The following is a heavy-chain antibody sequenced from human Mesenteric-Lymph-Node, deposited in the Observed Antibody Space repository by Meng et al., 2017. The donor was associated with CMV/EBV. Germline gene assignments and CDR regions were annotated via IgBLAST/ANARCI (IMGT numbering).Heavy chain of an antibody. CDR1: GFTFDDYA. CDR2: ISWNSGNI. V-gene: IGHV3-9*01. Sequence: SLKISCAASGFTFDDYAMHWVRQAPGKGLEWVSGISWNSGNIGYADSVKGRFTISRDNAKNTLYLQINSLRAEDTAVYYCARGGRDRSYYDFWSGEKTNYYYYGMDVWGQGTTVTVSS. J-gene: IGHJ6*02. CDR3: ARGGRDRSYYDFWSGEKTNYYYYGMDV. D-gene: IGHD3-3*01.